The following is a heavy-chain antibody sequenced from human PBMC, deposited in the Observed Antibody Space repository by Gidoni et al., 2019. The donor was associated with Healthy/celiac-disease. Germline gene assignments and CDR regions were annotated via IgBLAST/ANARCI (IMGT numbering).Heavy chain of an antibody. V-gene: IGHV4-34*01. CDR3: ARLVGATPDY. CDR1: GGSFSGYY. Sequence: QVQLQQWGAGLLKPSETLSLTCAVYGGSFSGYYWSWIRQPPGKGLEWIGEINHSGSTNYNPSLKSRVTISVDTSKNQFSLKLSSVTAADTAVYYCARLVGATPDYWGQGTLVTVSS. D-gene: IGHD1-26*01. CDR2: INHSGST. J-gene: IGHJ4*02.